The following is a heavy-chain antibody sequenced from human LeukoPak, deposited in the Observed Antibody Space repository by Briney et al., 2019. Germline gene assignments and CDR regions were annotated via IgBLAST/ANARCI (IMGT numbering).Heavy chain of an antibody. D-gene: IGHD6-13*01. CDR1: GFIFSDYY. CDR2: ISNSGSTI. Sequence: GGSLRLSCAVSGFIFSDYYINWIRQAPGKGLEWVSYISNSGSTIYFADSVKGRFTISRDNAKNSLYLQMNSLRAEDTAVYYCARSIWPRAAAGTFDYWGQGTLVTVSP. J-gene: IGHJ4*02. CDR3: ARSIWPRAAAGTFDY. V-gene: IGHV3-11*01.